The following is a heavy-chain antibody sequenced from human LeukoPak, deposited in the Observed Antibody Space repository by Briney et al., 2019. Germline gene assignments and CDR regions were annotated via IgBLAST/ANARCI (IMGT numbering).Heavy chain of an antibody. CDR1: GLTFSSSW. D-gene: IGHD3-10*01. CDR3: SLIDY. V-gene: IGHV3-52*01. CDR2: IKCDGSEK. J-gene: IGHJ4*02. Sequence: GGSLRLSCAASGLTFSSSWMHWVCQAPEKGLEWVADIKCDGSEKYYVDSVKGRLTISRDNAKNSLYLQVNSLRAEDIGSGSYSLIDYWGQGTLVTVSS.